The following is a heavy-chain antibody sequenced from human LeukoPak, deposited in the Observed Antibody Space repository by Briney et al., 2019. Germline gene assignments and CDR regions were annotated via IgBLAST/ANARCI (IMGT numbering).Heavy chain of an antibody. V-gene: IGHV3-23*01. CDR2: ISGSGDKT. J-gene: IGHJ6*03. Sequence: GGSLRLSCAASGFTFSDYAMSWVRQAPGGGLEWVSAISGSGDKTFHADSVKSRFTASRDNSKNTLSLQMSSLRVEDSAVYFCAKDTSAWWYHRAYMNVWGTGTTVTVSS. CDR1: GFTFSDYA. CDR3: AKDTSAWWYHRAYMNV. D-gene: IGHD2-15*01.